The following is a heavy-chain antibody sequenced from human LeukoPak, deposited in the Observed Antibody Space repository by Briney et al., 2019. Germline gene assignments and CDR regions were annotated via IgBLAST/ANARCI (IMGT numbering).Heavy chain of an antibody. CDR3: ARGSIAVAGPYFDY. CDR2: ISSSSSYT. V-gene: IGHV3-21*01. CDR1: GFTFSSYS. Sequence: GGSLRLSCAASGFTFSSYSMNWVRQAPGKGLEWVSSISSSSSYTYYADSVKGRFTISRDNAKNSLYLQMNSLRAEDTAVYYCARGSIAVAGPYFDYWGQGTLVTVSS. D-gene: IGHD6-19*01. J-gene: IGHJ4*02.